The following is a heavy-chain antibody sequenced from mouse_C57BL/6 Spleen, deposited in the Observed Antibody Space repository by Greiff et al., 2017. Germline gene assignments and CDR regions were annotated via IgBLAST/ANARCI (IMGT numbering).Heavy chain of an antibody. CDR2: ISYDGSN. CDR1: GYSITSGYY. J-gene: IGHJ4*01. V-gene: IGHV3-6*01. Sequence: EVKLLESGPGLVKPSQSLSLTCSVTGYSITSGYYWNWIRQFPGNKLEWMGYISYDGSNNYNPSLKNRISITRDTSKNQFFLKLNSVTTEDTATYYCARDNGYYVHYYAKDYWGQGTSVTVSS. D-gene: IGHD2-3*01. CDR3: ARDNGYYVHYYAKDY.